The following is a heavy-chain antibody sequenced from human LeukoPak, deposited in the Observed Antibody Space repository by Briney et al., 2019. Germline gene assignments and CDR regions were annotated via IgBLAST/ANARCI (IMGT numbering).Heavy chain of an antibody. CDR3: AREVVAASALDY. D-gene: IGHD2-15*01. Sequence: PGGSLRLSCTASGFTFSSYAMSWVRQAPGKGLEWVANIKQDGSEKYYVDSVKGRFTISRDNAKNSLYLQMNSLRAEDTAVYYCAREVVAASALDYWGQGTLVTVSS. CDR1: GFTFSSYA. V-gene: IGHV3-7*01. J-gene: IGHJ4*02. CDR2: IKQDGSEK.